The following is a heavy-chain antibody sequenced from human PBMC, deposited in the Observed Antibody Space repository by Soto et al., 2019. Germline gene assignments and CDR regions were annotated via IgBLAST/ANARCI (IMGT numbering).Heavy chain of an antibody. Sequence: SETLSLTCAVYGGSFSGYYWSWIRQPPGKGLEWIGEINHSGSTNYNPSLKSRVTVSVDTSKNQFSLKLSSVTAADTAVYYCARVIEPPNWFDPWGQGTLVTVSS. CDR1: GGSFSGYY. J-gene: IGHJ5*02. CDR2: INHSGST. CDR3: ARVIEPPNWFDP. V-gene: IGHV4-34*01.